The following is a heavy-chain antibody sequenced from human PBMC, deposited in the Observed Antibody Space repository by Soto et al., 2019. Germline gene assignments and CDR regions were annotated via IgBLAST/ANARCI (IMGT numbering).Heavy chain of an antibody. Sequence: QVQLVESGEGVVQPGRSLRLSCVASGFTFSSYGMHWVRQAPGKGLEWVAIISYDGSNTYYADSVKGRFTISRDNSKNRLYLQMNSLRAEDTSVYYCAKEGGLSGSYYISSSYYFDYWGQGTLVTVSS. D-gene: IGHD1-26*01. V-gene: IGHV3-30*18. J-gene: IGHJ4*02. CDR1: GFTFSSYG. CDR2: ISYDGSNT. CDR3: AKEGGLSGSYYISSSYYFDY.